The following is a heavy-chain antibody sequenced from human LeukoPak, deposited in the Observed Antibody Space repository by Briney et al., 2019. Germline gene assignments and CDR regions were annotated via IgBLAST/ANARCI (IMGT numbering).Heavy chain of an antibody. Sequence: PGRSLRLSCAASGFTFDDYAMHWVRQAPGKGLEWVSGISWNSGSIGYADSVKGRFTISRDNAKNSLYLQMNSLRAEDTALYYCAKGGLRFATPTPNWFDPWGQGTLVTVSS. V-gene: IGHV3-9*01. CDR1: GFTFDDYA. CDR2: ISWNSGSI. J-gene: IGHJ5*02. D-gene: IGHD3-3*01. CDR3: AKGGLRFATPTPNWFDP.